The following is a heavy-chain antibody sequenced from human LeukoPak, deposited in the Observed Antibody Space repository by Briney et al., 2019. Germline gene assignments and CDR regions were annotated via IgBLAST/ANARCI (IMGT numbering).Heavy chain of an antibody. CDR3: AKASSIVGARGWFDP. CDR2: IWYDGSNK. D-gene: IGHD1-26*01. V-gene: IGHV3-33*06. CDR1: GFTFSSYG. J-gene: IGHJ5*02. Sequence: GGSLRLSCAASGFTFSSYGMHWVRQAPGKGLEWVAVIWYDGSNKYYADSVKGRFTISRDNSKNTLYLQMNSLRAEDTAVYYCAKASSIVGARGWFDPWGQGTLVTVSS.